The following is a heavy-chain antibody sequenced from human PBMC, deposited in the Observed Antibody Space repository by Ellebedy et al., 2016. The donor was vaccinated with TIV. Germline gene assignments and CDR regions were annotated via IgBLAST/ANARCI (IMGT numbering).Heavy chain of an antibody. J-gene: IGHJ5*02. D-gene: IGHD2/OR15-2a*01. Sequence: MPSETLSLTCTVSGASISRGTHFWGWIRQSPGKGLEWIGTISSGGSTYYHPSLESRVTMSLDTSENRFSLRLSALTAADTAVYYCAEDNRINWFYRWGQGTRVTVSS. CDR3: AEDNRINWFYR. V-gene: IGHV4-39*07. CDR1: GASISRGTHF. CDR2: ISSGGST.